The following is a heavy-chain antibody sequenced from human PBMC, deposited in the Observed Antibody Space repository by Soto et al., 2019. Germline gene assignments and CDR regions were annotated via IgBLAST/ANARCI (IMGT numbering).Heavy chain of an antibody. CDR2: ISSGGVSI. CDR1: GFPFDMFN. V-gene: IGHV3-48*02. J-gene: IGHJ3*02. Sequence: TGGSLRLSCVASGFPFDMFNMNWVRQAPGKGLEWVSYISSGGVSIYYADSVKGRFTISRDNAKNSLYLQMNSLRDEDTAVYYCARDRRGVAGTARAFDTWRQRTMVTVSS. CDR3: ARDRRGVAGTARAFDT. D-gene: IGHD6-19*01.